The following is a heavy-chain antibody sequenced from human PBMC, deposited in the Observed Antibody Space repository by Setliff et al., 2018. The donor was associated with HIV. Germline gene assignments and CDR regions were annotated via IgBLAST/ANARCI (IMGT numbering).Heavy chain of an antibody. V-gene: IGHV4-39*07. CDR1: GGSFIGSSFQ. Sequence: PSETLSLTCTVSGGSFIGSSFQSTWIRQTPGKGLEWIADIAYSGTTVYTNYNPSLESRVTVSEDTSRHQFFLKLTSVTADDTGIYYCARGPPFAFWGQGLLVTVS. CDR2: IAYSGTTVYT. J-gene: IGHJ4*02. CDR3: ARGPPFAF.